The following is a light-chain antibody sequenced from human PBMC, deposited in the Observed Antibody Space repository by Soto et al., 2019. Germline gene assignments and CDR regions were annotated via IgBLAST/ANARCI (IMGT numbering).Light chain of an antibody. V-gene: IGKV3-11*01. CDR3: QQRSDWPPWT. J-gene: IGKJ1*01. Sequence: EIVLTQSPATLSLSPGERATLSCRASQSVSSYLAWYQQKPGQAPRLLIYDASNRATGIPPRFTGSGSGTDFTLTISSLEPEAFAVYYCQQRSDWPPWTFGQGTKVEVK. CDR2: DAS. CDR1: QSVSSY.